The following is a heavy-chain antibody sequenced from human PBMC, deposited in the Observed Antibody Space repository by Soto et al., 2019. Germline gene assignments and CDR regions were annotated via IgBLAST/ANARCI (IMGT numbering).Heavy chain of an antibody. D-gene: IGHD6-19*01. Sequence: PSETLSLTCTVSGGSISSYYWSWIRQPAGKGLEWIGRIYTSGSTNYNPSLKSRVTMSVDTSKNQFSLKLSSVTAADTAVYYCARDNLSGYSSGWYRGKNWFDPWGQGTLVTVSS. J-gene: IGHJ5*02. CDR3: ARDNLSGYSSGWYRGKNWFDP. CDR1: GGSISSYY. V-gene: IGHV4-4*07. CDR2: IYTSGST.